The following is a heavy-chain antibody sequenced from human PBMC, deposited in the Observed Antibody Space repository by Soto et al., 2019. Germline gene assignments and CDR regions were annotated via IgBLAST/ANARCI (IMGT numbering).Heavy chain of an antibody. Sequence: QVQLQESGPGLVKPSGTLSLTCAVSGDSISRSYWWSWVRQLPGKGLEWIGEIYHSGSTIYNPSLPSRVPLSVDKSKNEFSLKMSSVTDADTAVYYCTSKFGQLLADAFDIWGQGTMVTVSS. CDR2: IYHSGST. D-gene: IGHD3-10*01. CDR3: TSKFGQLLADAFDI. V-gene: IGHV4-4*02. J-gene: IGHJ3*02. CDR1: GDSISRSYW.